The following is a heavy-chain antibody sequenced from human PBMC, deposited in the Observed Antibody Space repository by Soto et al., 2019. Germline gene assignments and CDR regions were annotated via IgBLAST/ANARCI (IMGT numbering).Heavy chain of an antibody. CDR1: GFTFSSYA. V-gene: IGHV3-30-3*01. J-gene: IGHJ4*02. Sequence: GGSLRLSCAASGFTFSSYAMHWVRQAPGKGLEWVAVISYYGSNKYYADSVKGRFTISRDNSKNTLYLQMNSLRAEDTAVYYCARVGSSWIFDYWGQGTLVTVSS. CDR3: ARVGSSWIFDY. CDR2: ISYYGSNK. D-gene: IGHD6-13*01.